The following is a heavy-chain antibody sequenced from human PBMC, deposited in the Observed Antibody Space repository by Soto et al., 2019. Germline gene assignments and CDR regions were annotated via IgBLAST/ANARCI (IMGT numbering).Heavy chain of an antibody. Sequence: ESGGGLVQPGGSLRLSCAASGFTFSDHYMDWVRQAPGKGLEWVGRSSDKVHSHTTEYAASVKGRFTIARGDSENSRDLQMNSLKTEDTTVYYCARGVVSTGYFDYWGQGTLVTVSS. CDR3: ARGVVSTGYFDY. J-gene: IGHJ4*02. D-gene: IGHD5-12*01. CDR2: SSDKVHSHTT. CDR1: GFTFSDHY. V-gene: IGHV3-72*01.